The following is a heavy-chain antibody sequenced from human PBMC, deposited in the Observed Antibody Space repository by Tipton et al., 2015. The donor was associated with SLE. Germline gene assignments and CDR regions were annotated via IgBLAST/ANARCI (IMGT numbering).Heavy chain of an antibody. V-gene: IGHV4-59*01. CDR3: ARLIPGSYYFYMDV. CDR2: LYYSGST. D-gene: IGHD2-21*01. Sequence: TLSLTCTVSGGSISRYFWSWIRQSPGKGLEWVGYLYYSGSTAYNPSLKSRATISEDTSKNQFSLRLSSVTAADTAVYYCARLIPGSYYFYMDVWGKGTTVTVSS. CDR1: GGSISRYF. J-gene: IGHJ6*03.